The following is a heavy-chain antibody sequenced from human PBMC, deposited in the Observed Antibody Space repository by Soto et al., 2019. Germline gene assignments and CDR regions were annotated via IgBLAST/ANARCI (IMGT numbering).Heavy chain of an antibody. CDR1: GFSLSTSGVG. J-gene: IGHJ5*02. D-gene: IGHD5-18*01. Sequence: QITLKESGPTLVKPTQTLTLTCTFSGFSLSTSGVGVGWIRQPPGTALEWLALIYWDDDKRYSPSLKSRFTITKDTSKNQVVLTMTNMDPVDTATYYCAHSSRVDTAMVEWFDPWGQGTLVTVSS. V-gene: IGHV2-5*02. CDR3: AHSSRVDTAMVEWFDP. CDR2: IYWDDDK.